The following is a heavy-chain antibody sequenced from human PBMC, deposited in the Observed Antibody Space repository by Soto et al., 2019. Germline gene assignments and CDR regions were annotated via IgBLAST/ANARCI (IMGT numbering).Heavy chain of an antibody. J-gene: IGHJ4*02. D-gene: IGHD5-18*01. CDR3: ASLSLDTAMVFY. CDR2: IKQDGSGK. V-gene: IGHV3-7*03. Sequence: GGSLRLSCTASGFTFSSYWMSWVRQAPGKGLEWVANIKQDGSGKYYVDSVKGRLTISRDNAKNSLYLQMNSLRAEDTAVYYCASLSLDTAMVFYWGQGTLVTVSA. CDR1: GFTFSSYW.